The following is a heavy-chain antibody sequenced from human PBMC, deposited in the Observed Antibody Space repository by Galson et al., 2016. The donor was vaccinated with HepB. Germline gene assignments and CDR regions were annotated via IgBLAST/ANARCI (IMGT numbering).Heavy chain of an antibody. J-gene: IGHJ4*02. CDR3: AIHNYLVVHPPLVFHPFFFYF. CDR1: GASMRTSSYY. V-gene: IGHV4-39*01. Sequence: SETLSLTCIVSGASMRTSSYYWGWIRQPPEKGLEWIGSIYYNGHTYYNPSLKSRLSISVDTSKNQFSLNLTPVTAGDTALYFCAIHNYLVVHPPLVFHPFFFYFWGLGTLVTVSS. CDR2: IYYNGHT. D-gene: IGHD3-9*01.